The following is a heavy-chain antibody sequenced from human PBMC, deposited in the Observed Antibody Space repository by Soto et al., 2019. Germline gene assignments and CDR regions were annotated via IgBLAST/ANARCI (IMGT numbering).Heavy chain of an antibody. CDR1: GGSISSYY. Sequence: SETLSLTCTVSGGSISSYYWSWIRQPAGKGLEWIGRIYTSGSTNYNPSLKSRVTMSVDTSKNQFSLKLSSVSAADTAVYYCARWGTSFDAIDYWGHGTLVTFSS. J-gene: IGHJ4*01. V-gene: IGHV4-4*07. CDR2: IYTSGST. D-gene: IGHD3-9*01. CDR3: ARWGTSFDAIDY.